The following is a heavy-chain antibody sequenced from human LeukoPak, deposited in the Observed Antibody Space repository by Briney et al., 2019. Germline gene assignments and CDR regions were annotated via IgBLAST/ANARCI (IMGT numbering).Heavy chain of an antibody. J-gene: IGHJ4*02. CDR2: IRYDGSNK. Sequence: GGSLRLSCAASGFTFSSYGMHWVRQAPGKGLEWVAFIRYDGSNKYYADSVKGRFTISRDNSKNTLYLQMNSLRAEDTAVYYCAKEGYSSSWYRTQPPNYWGQGTLVTVSS. CDR3: AKEGYSSSWYRTQPPNY. D-gene: IGHD6-13*01. CDR1: GFTFSSYG. V-gene: IGHV3-30*02.